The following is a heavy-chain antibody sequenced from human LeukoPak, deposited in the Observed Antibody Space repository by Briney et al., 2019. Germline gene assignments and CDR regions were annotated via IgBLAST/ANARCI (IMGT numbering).Heavy chain of an antibody. J-gene: IGHJ4*02. Sequence: ETLSLTCTVSGGSISSYYWSWIRQPPGKGLEWIGYVYYRGSTSYNPSLKSRVTILVDTSKNQFSLKLSSVTAADTAVYYCARQSYGDYFDYWGQGTLVTVSS. CDR1: GGSISSYY. D-gene: IGHD4-17*01. V-gene: IGHV4-59*08. CDR3: ARQSYGDYFDY. CDR2: VYYRGST.